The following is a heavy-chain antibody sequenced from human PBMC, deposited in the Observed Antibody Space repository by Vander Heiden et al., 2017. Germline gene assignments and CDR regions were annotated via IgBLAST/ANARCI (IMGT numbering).Heavy chain of an antibody. Sequence: QVHLQQWGAGLLKPSETLSLTCAVHGGSFSGYYWSWFRQPPGQGLQWIGEVNEFGGTRYNPSLRSRVTISLDTAKNQFSLNVRSVTAADTAVYFCARGILNLWYFDLWGRATLVTVSS. CDR2: VNEFGGT. CDR3: ARGILNLWYFDL. CDR1: GGSFSGYY. V-gene: IGHV4-34*01. J-gene: IGHJ2*01.